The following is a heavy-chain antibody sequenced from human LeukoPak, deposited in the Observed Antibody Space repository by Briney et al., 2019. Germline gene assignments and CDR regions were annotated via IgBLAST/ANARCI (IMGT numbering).Heavy chain of an antibody. V-gene: IGHV3-NL1*01. CDR1: GFTFSSYG. Sequence: GRSLRLSCAASGFTFSSYGMHWVRQAPGKGLEWVAVIYSGGSTYYADSVKGRFTISRDNAKNSLYLQMNSLRAEDTAVYYCASGYSSGWYSYWGQGTLVTVSS. D-gene: IGHD6-19*01. CDR3: ASGYSSGWYSY. J-gene: IGHJ4*02. CDR2: IYSGGST.